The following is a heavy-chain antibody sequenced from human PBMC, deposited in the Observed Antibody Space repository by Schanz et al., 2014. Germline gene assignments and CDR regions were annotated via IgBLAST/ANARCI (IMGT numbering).Heavy chain of an antibody. D-gene: IGHD3-3*02. Sequence: QVQLQQWGAGLLKPSETLSLTCAVDGGSFSGYYWSWIRQSPDKGLEWIGEINHSANTTYNPSLKNRFAISVDSSKNQFSLMVNSVTAADTAVYYCARRHHFRSGPYYYYYMDVWGKGTTVTVSS. CDR2: INHSANT. J-gene: IGHJ6*03. CDR1: GGSFSGYY. V-gene: IGHV4-34*01. CDR3: ARRHHFRSGPYYYYYMDV.